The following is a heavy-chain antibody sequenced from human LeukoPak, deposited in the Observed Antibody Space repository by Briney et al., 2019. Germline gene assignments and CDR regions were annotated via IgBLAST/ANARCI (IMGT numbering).Heavy chain of an antibody. D-gene: IGHD3-10*01. J-gene: IGHJ3*02. V-gene: IGHV4-59*08. Sequence: SETLSDTSTDPGGSISDYYWSWIRQSPGKGLEYIGYIYYSGSTNYNPSLKSRVTISVDTSKNQFSLKLTSVTAADTAVYYCARSFYYGSGTYPPAAFDIWGQGTVVTVSS. CDR2: IYYSGST. CDR3: ARSFYYGSGTYPPAAFDI. CDR1: GGSISDYY.